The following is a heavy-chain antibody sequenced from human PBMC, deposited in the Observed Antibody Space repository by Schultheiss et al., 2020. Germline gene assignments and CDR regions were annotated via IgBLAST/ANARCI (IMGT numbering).Heavy chain of an antibody. J-gene: IGHJ3*02. CDR1: GFTFSSYA. CDR2: ISGSGGST. Sequence: GGSLRLSCAASGFTFSSYAMSWVRQAPGKGLEWVSAISGSGGSTYYADSVKGRFTISRDNSKNTLYLQMNSLRAEDTAVYYCAKVGPSGEPGRDAFDIWGQGTMVTVSS. V-gene: IGHV3-23*01. CDR3: AKVGPSGEPGRDAFDI. D-gene: IGHD6-25*01.